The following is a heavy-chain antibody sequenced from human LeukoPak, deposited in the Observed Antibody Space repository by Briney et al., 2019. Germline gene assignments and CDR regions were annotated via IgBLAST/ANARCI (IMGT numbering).Heavy chain of an antibody. CDR2: INPSGGST. J-gene: IGHJ5*02. V-gene: IGHV1-46*01. Sequence: ASVTVSCKASGYTFTSYYMHWVRQAPGQGLEWMGIINPSGGSTSYAQKFQGRVTMTRDMSTSTVYMELSSLRSEDTAVYYCARDLDSFGSFNWFDPWGQGTLVTVSS. CDR1: GYTFTSYY. D-gene: IGHD1-26*01. CDR3: ARDLDSFGSFNWFDP.